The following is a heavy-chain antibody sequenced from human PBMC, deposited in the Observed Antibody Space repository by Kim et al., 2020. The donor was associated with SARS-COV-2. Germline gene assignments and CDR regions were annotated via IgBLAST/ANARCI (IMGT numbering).Heavy chain of an antibody. CDR3: AKYKGEGNGSNWVSDY. CDR1: GFDFKEFA. V-gene: IGHV3-23*01. Sequence: GGSLRLSCAASGFDFKEFAMNWVRQAPGKGLQWVSTIIKNGAPTYYADSVRGRFIISRDNSENRLYLQMDNLRAEDTAVYYCAKYKGEGNGSNWVSDYWGQGTLVAVSS. J-gene: IGHJ4*02. CDR2: IIKNGAPT. D-gene: IGHD7-27*01.